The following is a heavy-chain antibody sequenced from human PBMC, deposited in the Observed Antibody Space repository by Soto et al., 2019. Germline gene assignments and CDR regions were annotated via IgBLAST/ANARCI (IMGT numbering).Heavy chain of an antibody. D-gene: IGHD6-19*01. V-gene: IGHV1-69*06. J-gene: IGHJ4*02. CDR1: GGTFSSYA. Sequence: SVKVSCKASGGTFSSYAISWVRQAPGQGLEWMGGIIPIFGTANYAQKFQGRVTITADKSTSTAYMELSSLRSEDTAVYYCARVFDPSLGVAGVKSIGSFDYWGQGTLVTVSS. CDR2: IIPIFGTA. CDR3: ARVFDPSLGVAGVKSIGSFDY.